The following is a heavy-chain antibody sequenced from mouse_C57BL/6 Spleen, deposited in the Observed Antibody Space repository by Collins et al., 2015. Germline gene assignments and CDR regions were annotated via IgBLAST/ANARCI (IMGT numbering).Heavy chain of an antibody. CDR1: GFNIKDYY. Sequence: EVQLQQSGAELVRSGASVKLSCTASGFNIKDYYMHWVKQRPEQGLEWIGWIDPENGDTEYAPKFQGKATMTADTSSNTAYLQLSSLTSEDTAVYYCNPYGYFDYWGQGTTLTVSS. J-gene: IGHJ2*01. D-gene: IGHD1-1*01. V-gene: IGHV14-4*02. CDR2: IDPENGDT. CDR3: NPYGYFDY.